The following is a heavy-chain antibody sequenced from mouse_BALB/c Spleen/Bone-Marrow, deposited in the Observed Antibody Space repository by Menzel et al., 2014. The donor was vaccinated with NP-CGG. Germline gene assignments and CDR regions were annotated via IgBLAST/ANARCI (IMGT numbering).Heavy chain of an antibody. CDR2: ISSGGGST. CDR1: GFAFRSYD. Sequence: DVHLVESGGGLVKPGGSLKLSCAASGFAFRSYDMYWVRQTPEKRLEWVAYISSGGGSTYYPDTVKGRFTISRDNAKNTLYLQMGSLKTEATAMYYSARPLYSAVSCSSYAMAYWGQGTPVTVSA. J-gene: IGHJ4*01. D-gene: IGHD2-12*01. CDR3: ARPLYSAVSCSSYAMAY. V-gene: IGHV5-12-1*01.